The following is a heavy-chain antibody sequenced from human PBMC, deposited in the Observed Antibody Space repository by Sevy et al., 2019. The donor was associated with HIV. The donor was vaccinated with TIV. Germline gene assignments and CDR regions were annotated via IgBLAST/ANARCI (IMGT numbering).Heavy chain of an antibody. CDR3: ARGRWAVHSSGYSK. J-gene: IGHJ3*01. CDR2: ISDSGSTI. Sequence: GGYLRLSCAASGFTFSDYYMSWIRQAPGKGLEWVSYISDSGSTIYYADSVKGRFTISRDNAKNSLYLQMNSLRAEDTAVYYCARGRWAVHSSGYSKWGQGTMVTVSS. CDR1: GFTFSDYY. V-gene: IGHV3-11*01. D-gene: IGHD3-22*01.